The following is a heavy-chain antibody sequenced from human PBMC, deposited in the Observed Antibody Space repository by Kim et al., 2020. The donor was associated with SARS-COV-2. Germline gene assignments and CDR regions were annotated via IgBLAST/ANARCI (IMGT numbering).Heavy chain of an antibody. CDR3: AREHIAAAGTRVWYFDL. Sequence: GGSLRLSCAASGFTFSSYGMHWVRQAPGKGLEWVAVIWYDGSNKYYADSVKGRFTISRDNSKNTLYLQMNSLRAEDTAVYYCAREHIAAAGTRVWYFDLWGRGTLVTVSS. V-gene: IGHV3-33*01. CDR2: IWYDGSNK. CDR1: GFTFSSYG. D-gene: IGHD6-13*01. J-gene: IGHJ2*01.